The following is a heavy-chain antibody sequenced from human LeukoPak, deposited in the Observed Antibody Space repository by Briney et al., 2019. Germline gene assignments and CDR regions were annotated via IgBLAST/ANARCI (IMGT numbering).Heavy chain of an antibody. CDR3: ARGMSGWYSTDY. Sequence: GGSLRLSCAASGFTFSSYAMSWVRQAPGKGLEWVSSISSSSSYIYYADSVKGRFTISRDNAKNSLYLQMNSLRAEDTAVYYCARGMSGWYSTDYWGQGALVTVSS. V-gene: IGHV3-21*01. CDR2: ISSSSSYI. J-gene: IGHJ4*02. D-gene: IGHD6-19*01. CDR1: GFTFSSYA.